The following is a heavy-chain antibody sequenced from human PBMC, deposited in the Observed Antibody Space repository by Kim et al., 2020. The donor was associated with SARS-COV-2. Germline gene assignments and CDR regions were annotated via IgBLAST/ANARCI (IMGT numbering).Heavy chain of an antibody. Sequence: PSLKSRVTISVDTSKNQFSLKLSSVTAADTAVYYCASQPDTGDYYYYMDVWGKGTTVTVSS. CDR3: ASQPDTGDYYYYMDV. D-gene: IGHD2-2*01. V-gene: IGHV4-39*01. J-gene: IGHJ6*03.